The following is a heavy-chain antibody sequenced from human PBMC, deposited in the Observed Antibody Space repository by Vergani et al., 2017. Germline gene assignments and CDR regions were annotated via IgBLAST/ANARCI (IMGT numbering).Heavy chain of an antibody. CDR1: GYTFTSYY. J-gene: IGHJ5*02. CDR3: ARDSRYCSSTSCYVGRDWFDP. CDR2: INPSGGST. V-gene: IGHV1-46*01. D-gene: IGHD2-2*01. Sequence: QVQLVQSGAEVKKPGASVKVPCKASGYTFTSYYMHWVRQVPGQGLEWMGIINPSGGSTSYAQKFQGRVTMTRDTSTSTVYMELSSLRSEDTAVYYCARDSRYCSSTSCYVGRDWFDPWGQGTLVTVSS.